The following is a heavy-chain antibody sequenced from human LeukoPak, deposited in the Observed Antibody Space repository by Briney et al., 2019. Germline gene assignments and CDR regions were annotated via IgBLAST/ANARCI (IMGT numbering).Heavy chain of an antibody. CDR3: AKDWENCSSTSCYSGTPNLDY. V-gene: IGHV3-30*02. Sequence: GGSLRLSCAASGFTFSSYGMHWVRQAPGKGLEWVAFIRYDGSNKYYADSVKGRFTISRDNSKNTLYLQMSSLRAEDTAVYYCAKDWENCSSTSCYSGTPNLDYWGQGTLVTVSS. CDR1: GFTFSSYG. J-gene: IGHJ4*02. D-gene: IGHD2-2*02. CDR2: IRYDGSNK.